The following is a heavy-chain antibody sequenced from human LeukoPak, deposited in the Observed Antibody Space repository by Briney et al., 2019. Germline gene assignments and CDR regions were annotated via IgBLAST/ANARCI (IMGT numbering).Heavy chain of an antibody. Sequence: GGSLRLSCAASGFTFSSYGMHWVRQAPGKGLEWVAFIRYDGSNKYYADSVKGRFTISRDNSKNTLYLQMNSLRAEDTAVYYCAKDSSWSGSYYYYYMDVWGRGTTVTISS. V-gene: IGHV3-30*02. D-gene: IGHD1-26*01. J-gene: IGHJ6*03. CDR2: IRYDGSNK. CDR3: AKDSSWSGSYYYYYMDV. CDR1: GFTFSSYG.